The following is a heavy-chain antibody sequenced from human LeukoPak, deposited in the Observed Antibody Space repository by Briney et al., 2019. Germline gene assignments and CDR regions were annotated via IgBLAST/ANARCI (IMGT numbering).Heavy chain of an antibody. J-gene: IGHJ1*01. V-gene: IGHV3-23*01. CDR3: AKDSSRDGGNTGRXFQS. Sequence: GGSLRLSCAASGFTFSDYAMSWVRRAPGKGLEWFSVISGSGDRNYYADSVKGRFTISRDNSKNTLFLQMNNLRPEDTAIYYCAKDSSRDGGNTGRXFQSWGQGTLVTVSS. D-gene: IGHD4-23*01. CDR1: GFTFSDYA. CDR2: ISGSGDRN.